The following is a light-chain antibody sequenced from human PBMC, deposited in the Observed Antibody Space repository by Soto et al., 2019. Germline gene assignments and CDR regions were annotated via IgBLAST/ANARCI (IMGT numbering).Light chain of an antibody. Sequence: QSALTQPASVSGSPGQSITISCTGTSSDVGGYNLVSWYQQHPGKAPKLMLYEDSKRPSGVSNRFSGSKSGNTASLTISGLQAEDEADYYCCSYAGSSYVFGNGTK. CDR2: EDS. CDR3: CSYAGSSYV. V-gene: IGLV2-23*01. CDR1: SSDVGGYNL. J-gene: IGLJ1*01.